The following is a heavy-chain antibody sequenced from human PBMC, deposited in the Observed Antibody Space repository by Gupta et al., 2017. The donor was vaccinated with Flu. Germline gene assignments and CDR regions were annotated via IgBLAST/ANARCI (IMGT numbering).Heavy chain of an antibody. V-gene: IGHV3-21*01. CDR3: ARFPRGIAAADLSMYYFDY. CDR2: ISSSSSYI. Sequence: EVQLVESGGGLVKPGGSLRLSCAASGFTFSSYSMNWVRQAPGKGLEWVSSISSSSSYIYYADSVKGRFTISRDNAKNSLYLQMNSLRAEDTAVYYCARFPRGIAAADLSMYYFDYWGQGTLVTVSS. J-gene: IGHJ4*02. D-gene: IGHD6-13*01. CDR1: GFTFSSYS.